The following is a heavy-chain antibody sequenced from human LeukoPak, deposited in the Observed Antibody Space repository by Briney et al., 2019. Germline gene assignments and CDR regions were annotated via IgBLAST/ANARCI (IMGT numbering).Heavy chain of an antibody. J-gene: IGHJ4*02. CDR3: AKEYSSGWNDF. Sequence: PGGSLRLSCAASGFTFSNYGMHWVRQAPGKGLDWVAVISYDGNNGYYADSVKGRFTISRDNSKNALYLQMNSLRAEDTALYYCAKEYSSGWNDFWGQGTLVTVSS. CDR2: ISYDGNNG. D-gene: IGHD6-19*01. V-gene: IGHV3-30*18. CDR1: GFTFSNYG.